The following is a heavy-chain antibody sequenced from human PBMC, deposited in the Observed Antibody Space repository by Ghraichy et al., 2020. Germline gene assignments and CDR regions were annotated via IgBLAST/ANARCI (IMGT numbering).Heavy chain of an antibody. J-gene: IGHJ4*02. CDR3: AKDHGTIVATKGLGTDYFDY. Sequence: GGSLRLSCAASGFTFSSYAMSWVRQAPGKGLEWVSAISGSGGSTYYADSVKGRFTISRDNSKNTLYLQMNSLRAEDTAVYYCAKDHGTIVATKGLGTDYFDYWGQGTLVTVSS. CDR2: ISGSGGST. V-gene: IGHV3-23*01. D-gene: IGHD5-12*01. CDR1: GFTFSSYA.